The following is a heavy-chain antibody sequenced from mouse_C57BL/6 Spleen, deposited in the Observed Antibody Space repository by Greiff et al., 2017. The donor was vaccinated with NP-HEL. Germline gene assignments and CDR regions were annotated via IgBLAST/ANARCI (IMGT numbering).Heavy chain of an antibody. J-gene: IGHJ2*01. CDR1: GYTFTSYD. D-gene: IGHD1-1*01. CDR3: ARDYYGSLLYFDY. Sequence: QVQLKESGPELVKPGASVKLSCKASGYTFTSYDINWVKQRPGQGLEWIGWIYPRAGSAKYNEKFKGKATLTVDTSSSTAYMELHSLTSEDSAVYFCARDYYGSLLYFDYWGQGTTLTVSS. V-gene: IGHV1-85*01. CDR2: IYPRAGSA.